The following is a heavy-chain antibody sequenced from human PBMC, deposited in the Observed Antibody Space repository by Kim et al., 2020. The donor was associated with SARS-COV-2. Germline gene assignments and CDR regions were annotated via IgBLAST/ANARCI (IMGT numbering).Heavy chain of an antibody. CDR3: ARAPGRYDYVWGSYRYLDY. CDR2: INHSGST. D-gene: IGHD3-16*02. V-gene: IGHV4-34*01. CDR1: GGSFSGYY. J-gene: IGHJ4*02. Sequence: SETLSLTCAVYGGSFSGYYWSWIRQPPGKGLEWIGEINHSGSTNYNPSLKSRVTISVDTSKNQFSLKLSSVTAADTAVYYCARAPGRYDYVWGSYRYLDYWGQGTLVTVSS.